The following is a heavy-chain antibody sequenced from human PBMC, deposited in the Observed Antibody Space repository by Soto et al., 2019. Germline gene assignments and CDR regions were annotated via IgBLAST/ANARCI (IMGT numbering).Heavy chain of an antibody. V-gene: IGHV4-34*01. J-gene: IGHJ3*02. Sequence: QVQLQQWGAGLLKPSETLSLTCAVFGGSVNSGNYYWSWIRQPPGKGLEWIGEMSHSGGTHFNPSLKGRVTISVDTSKSQFSPKMSSVTAADTALYYCARVERGTATTVVDAFDIWGPGTMVTVSS. CDR3: ARVERGTATTVVDAFDI. CDR2: MSHSGGT. CDR1: GGSVNSGNYY. D-gene: IGHD1-1*01.